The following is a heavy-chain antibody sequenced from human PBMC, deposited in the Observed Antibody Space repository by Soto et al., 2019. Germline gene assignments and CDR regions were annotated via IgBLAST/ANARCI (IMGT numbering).Heavy chain of an antibody. Sequence: QVKLVEFGGAVVQSGRSLRLSCTASSFRFSAYGMHWVRQAPGKGLEWVALISDDGKTQFFTESVEGRFTISRDNSRNTLYLQMNRQRPEDTAVYYCVKGGYKTGWPPFDHWGHGTRVTVSP. CDR3: VKGGYKTGWPPFDH. CDR2: ISDDGKTQ. D-gene: IGHD5-12*01. CDR1: SFRFSAYG. V-gene: IGHV3-30*18. J-gene: IGHJ4*01.